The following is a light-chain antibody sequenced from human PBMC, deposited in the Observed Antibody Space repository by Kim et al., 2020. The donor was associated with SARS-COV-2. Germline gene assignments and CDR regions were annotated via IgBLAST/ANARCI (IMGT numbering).Light chain of an antibody. V-gene: IGKV3-11*01. J-gene: IGKJ4*01. CDR1: HNVGIN. CDR3: QQRGTWPPAVT. Sequence: PGEGATLSCTASHNVGINLAWYQQTPGQSPRLLIYDASIRATGIPDRFSGSGSGTDFTLTIGSLEPRDCAIYYCQQRGTWPPAVTFGGGTKVDIK. CDR2: DAS.